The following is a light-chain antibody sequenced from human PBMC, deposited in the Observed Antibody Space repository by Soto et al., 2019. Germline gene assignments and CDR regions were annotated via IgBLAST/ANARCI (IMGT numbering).Light chain of an antibody. CDR3: MQGLQTFYT. CDR2: LGF. V-gene: IGKV2-28*01. Sequence: DIVMTQSPLSLPVTPGEPASISCRSSQSLLHSNGYTYLDWYLQRPGQSPQLLIYLGFNRASGVPDRFSGSGSGTDFTLKISRVEAEDVGVYYCMQGLQTFYTFGQGT. CDR1: QSLLHSNGYTY. J-gene: IGKJ2*01.